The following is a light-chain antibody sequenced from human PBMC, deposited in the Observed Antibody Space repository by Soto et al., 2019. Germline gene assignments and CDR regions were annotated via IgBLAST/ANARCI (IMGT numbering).Light chain of an antibody. J-gene: IGLJ1*01. CDR2: EVS. CDR3: GSYGGNNIFYV. Sequence: QSALTQRPSASGSPGQSVTISCTGTSSDVGDSNYVSWYQQYPGKAPKLMIYEVSKRPSGVPDRFSGSKSGNTASLTVSGLQAEDEAAYYCGSYGGNNIFYVFGTGTKLTVL. V-gene: IGLV2-8*01. CDR1: SSDVGDSNY.